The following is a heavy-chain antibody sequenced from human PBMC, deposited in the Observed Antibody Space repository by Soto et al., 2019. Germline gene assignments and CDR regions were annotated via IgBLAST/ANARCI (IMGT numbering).Heavy chain of an antibody. D-gene: IGHD2-21*01. CDR2: ISSSSSTI. V-gene: IGHV3-48*02. J-gene: IGHJ5*02. CDR3: ARGLGVANNWFDP. Sequence: PGXSLRLSCAASGFTLSSYSLNWFRQAPVKGLEWVSYISSSSSTIYYADSVKGRFTISRDNAKNSLYLQMNSLRDEDTAVYYCARGLGVANNWFDPWGQGTLVTVSS. CDR1: GFTLSSYS.